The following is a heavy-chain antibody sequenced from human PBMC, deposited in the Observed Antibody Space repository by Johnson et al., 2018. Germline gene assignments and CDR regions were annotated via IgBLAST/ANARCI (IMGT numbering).Heavy chain of an antibody. J-gene: IGHJ3*02. V-gene: IGHV3-33*01. CDR1: GFTFSSYD. Sequence: VPLVESGGGVVQPGTSLRLSCVASGFTFSSYDMHWVRQAPGKGLEWVAIIWFDGSNKYYADSVKGRVTISRDNSRNTLDLQLNSLRAEDTAVYYCARGGHYDFWSGVFTARAFDIWGQGTMVTVSS. D-gene: IGHD3-3*01. CDR2: IWFDGSNK. CDR3: ARGGHYDFWSGVFTARAFDI.